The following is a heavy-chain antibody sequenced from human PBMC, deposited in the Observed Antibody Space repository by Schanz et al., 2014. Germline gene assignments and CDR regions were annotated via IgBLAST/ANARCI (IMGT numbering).Heavy chain of an antibody. D-gene: IGHD2-8*02. J-gene: IGHJ4*02. CDR2: ISASGGDT. CDR3: AKSLESCPGGRCSRGYFDY. V-gene: IGHV3-23*04. Sequence: EVQLVESGGGLVQPGGSLRLSCTASGFTFSSYSMNWVRQAPGKGLEWLSVISASGGDTYYADSVKGRFTISRDNSKNTLYLQMNSLRAEDTAVYYCAKSLESCPGGRCSRGYFDYWGQGTLVTVSS. CDR1: GFTFSSYS.